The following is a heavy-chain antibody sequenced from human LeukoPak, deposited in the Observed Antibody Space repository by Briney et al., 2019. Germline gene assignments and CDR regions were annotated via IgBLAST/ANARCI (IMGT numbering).Heavy chain of an antibody. Sequence: SETLSLTCTVSGGSISSGTDYWAWVRQPPGKGLEWIGNIFYTGSTYYKPSLKSRITISADTSKNQFSLKLSSVTAADTAVYYCVRLYYYDRDYWGQGTLVTVSS. CDR2: IFYTGST. CDR1: GGSISSGTDY. CDR3: VRLYYYDRDY. D-gene: IGHD3-22*01. J-gene: IGHJ4*02. V-gene: IGHV4-39*01.